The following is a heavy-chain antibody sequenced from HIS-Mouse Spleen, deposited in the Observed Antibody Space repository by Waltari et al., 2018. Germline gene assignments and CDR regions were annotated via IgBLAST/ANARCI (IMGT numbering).Heavy chain of an antibody. J-gene: IGHJ4*02. Sequence: QVTLRESGPALVKPTQTPTLTCTFSGFSLSTSGMCVSWIRQPPGKDLEWLARIDWDDDRCYSTSLKTRLPISRDTSKDRVILTMTNMDPRDTATYYCARIAEGYTSGWYAFDYWGQGTLVTVSS. CDR1: GFSLSTSGMC. CDR2: IDWDDDR. D-gene: IGHD6-19*01. V-gene: IGHV2-70*15. CDR3: ARIAEGYTSGWYAFDY.